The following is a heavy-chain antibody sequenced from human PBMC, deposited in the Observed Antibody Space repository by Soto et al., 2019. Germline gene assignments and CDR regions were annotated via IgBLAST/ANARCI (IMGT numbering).Heavy chain of an antibody. Sequence: QVQLVESGGGVVQPGRSLRLSCAASGFTFSTYGMHWVRQAPGKGLEWVAVISNDGSRKYYADSVKGRFTISRDNSKNTLYLQMNSLRAEDTAVYYCAMAGYCTNGVCYSYFYFGMDVWGHGTTVTVSS. V-gene: IGHV3-30*03. CDR1: GFTFSTYG. CDR3: AMAGYCTNGVCYSYFYFGMDV. CDR2: ISNDGSRK. D-gene: IGHD2-8*01. J-gene: IGHJ6*02.